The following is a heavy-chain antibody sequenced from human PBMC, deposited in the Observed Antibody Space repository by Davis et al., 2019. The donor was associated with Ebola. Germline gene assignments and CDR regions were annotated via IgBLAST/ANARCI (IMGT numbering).Heavy chain of an antibody. Sequence: GESLKISCRASGFTFGDYAMSWVRQAPGKGLEWVGRIKSKTDGGTTDYAAPVKGRFTISRDDSKNTLYLQMNSLKTEDTAVYYCTTGQYSYARGYWGQGTLVTVSS. J-gene: IGHJ4*02. V-gene: IGHV3-15*01. CDR2: IKSKTDGGTT. D-gene: IGHD5-18*01. CDR3: TTGQYSYARGY. CDR1: GFTFGDYA.